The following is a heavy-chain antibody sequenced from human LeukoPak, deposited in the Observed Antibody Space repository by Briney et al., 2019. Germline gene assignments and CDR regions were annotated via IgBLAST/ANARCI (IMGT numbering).Heavy chain of an antibody. D-gene: IGHD3-16*01. CDR3: ASSHGDYYYYYMDV. V-gene: IGHV3-53*01. CDR1: GFTVSSNY. J-gene: IGHJ6*03. CDR2: IYSGGST. Sequence: GGSLRLSCAASGFTVSSNYMSWVRQAPGKGLEWVSVIYSGGSTYYADSVKGRFTISRDNSKNTLYLQMNSLRAEDTAVYYCASSHGDYYYYYMDVWGKGTTVTVFS.